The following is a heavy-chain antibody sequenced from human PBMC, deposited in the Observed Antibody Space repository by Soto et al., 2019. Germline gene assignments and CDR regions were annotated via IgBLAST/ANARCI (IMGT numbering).Heavy chain of an antibody. CDR1: GGSISSYY. J-gene: IGHJ4*02. V-gene: IGHV4-4*07. D-gene: IGHD2-21*01. CDR2: IYTSGST. Sequence: QVQLQESGPGLVKPSENLSLTCTVSGGSISSYYWSWIRQPAGKGLEWIGRIYTSGSTNYNPSLKRRVTRSVDTSKKRFSGTLSSVTSADTALYYCAREFKFPRCDLHRYFDYWGQGTLVTVSS. CDR3: AREFKFPRCDLHRYFDY.